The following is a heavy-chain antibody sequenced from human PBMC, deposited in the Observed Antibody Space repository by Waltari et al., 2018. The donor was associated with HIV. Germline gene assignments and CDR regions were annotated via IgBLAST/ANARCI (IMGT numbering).Heavy chain of an antibody. Sequence: EVQLVESGGGLVKPGESLRLSCAASGLPLTNPWMSWVRQAPGKGLEWVGRIKSEDDGGTTDYAAPVKGRFTISRDDSKNALYLQMNSLKTEDTALYYCTSTGGGITDYWGQGTLVTVSS. D-gene: IGHD2-15*01. CDR3: TSTGGGITDY. CDR2: IKSEDDGGTT. CDR1: GLPLTNPW. V-gene: IGHV3-15*01. J-gene: IGHJ4*02.